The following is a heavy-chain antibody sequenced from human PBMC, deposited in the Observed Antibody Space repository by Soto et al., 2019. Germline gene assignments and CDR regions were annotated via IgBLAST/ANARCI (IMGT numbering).Heavy chain of an antibody. CDR3: AIDRRYSSSWPDY. Sequence: QVQLVESGGGVVQPGRSLRLSCEASGFTFSSYGMHWVRQAPGKGLEWVAVISYDGSNKYYADSVKGRFTIARDNSKNTLYLQMNSLRAEDTAVYYCAIDRRYSSSWPDYWGQGTLVTVSS. J-gene: IGHJ4*02. V-gene: IGHV3-30*03. CDR2: ISYDGSNK. CDR1: GFTFSSYG. D-gene: IGHD6-13*01.